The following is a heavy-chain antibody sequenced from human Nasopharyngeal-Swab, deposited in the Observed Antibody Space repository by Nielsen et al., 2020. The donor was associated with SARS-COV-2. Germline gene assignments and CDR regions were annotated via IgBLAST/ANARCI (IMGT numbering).Heavy chain of an antibody. CDR3: ARDGYFPDYYYYGMGV. J-gene: IGHJ6*02. CDR1: GFTFSSYG. CDR2: IWYDGSNK. V-gene: IGHV3-33*01. D-gene: IGHD2-2*03. Sequence: GGSLRLSCAASGFTFSSYGMHWVRQAPGKGLEWVAVIWYDGSNKYYADSVKGRFTISRDNSKNTLYLQMNSLRAEDTAMYYCARDGYFPDYYYYGMGVWGQGTTVTVSS.